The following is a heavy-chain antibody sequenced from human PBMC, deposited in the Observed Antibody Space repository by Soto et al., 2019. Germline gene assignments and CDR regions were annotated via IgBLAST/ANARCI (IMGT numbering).Heavy chain of an antibody. Sequence: SVKVSCKASGGTFSSYAISWVRQAPGQGLEWMGGIIPIFGTANYAQKFQGRVTITADESTSTAYMELSSLRSEDTAVYYRARDPQAAGTISWFDPWGQGTLVTVSS. CDR3: ARDPQAAGTISWFDP. J-gene: IGHJ5*02. D-gene: IGHD6-13*01. CDR1: GGTFSSYA. V-gene: IGHV1-69*13. CDR2: IIPIFGTA.